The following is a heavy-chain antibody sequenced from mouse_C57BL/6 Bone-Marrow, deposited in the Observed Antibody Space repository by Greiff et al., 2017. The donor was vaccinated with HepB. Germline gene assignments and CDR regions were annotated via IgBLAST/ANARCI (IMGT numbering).Heavy chain of an antibody. CDR1: GFNIKDDY. CDR2: IDPENGDT. D-gene: IGHD1-1*01. J-gene: IGHJ3*01. CDR3: KTTVVATPFAY. V-gene: IGHV14-4*01. Sequence: EVQLQQSGAELVRPGASVKLSCTASGFNIKDDYMHWVKQRPEQGLEWIGWIDPENGDTEYASKFQGKATITADTSSNTAYLQLSSLTSEDTAVYYCKTTVVATPFAYWGQGTLVTVSA.